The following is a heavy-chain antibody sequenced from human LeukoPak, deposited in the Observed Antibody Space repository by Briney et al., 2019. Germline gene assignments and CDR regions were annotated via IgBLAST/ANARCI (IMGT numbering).Heavy chain of an antibody. CDR3: ARDWADSGSYYHNWFDP. D-gene: IGHD1-26*01. CDR2: INPNSGGT. V-gene: IGHV1-2*06. CDR1: GGTFSSYA. Sequence: GSSVKVSCKASGGTFSSYAISWVRQAPGQGLEWMGRINPNSGGTNYAQKFQGRVTMTRDTSISTACMELSRLRSDDTAVYYCARDWADSGSYYHNWFDPWGQGTLVTVSS. J-gene: IGHJ5*02.